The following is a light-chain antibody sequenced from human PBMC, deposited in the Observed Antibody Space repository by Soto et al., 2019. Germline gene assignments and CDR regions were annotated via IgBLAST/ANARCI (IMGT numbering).Light chain of an antibody. CDR3: AAWDDSLNGYV. Sequence: QSVLTQPGSVSGSPGQSITISCTGTSSDVGGYNYVSWYQQHPGKAPKLMIYEVSNRPSGVSNRFSGSKSGNTASLAISGLQSEDEADYYCAAWDDSLNGYVFGTGTKVTVL. CDR2: EVS. CDR1: SSDVGGYNY. J-gene: IGLJ1*01. V-gene: IGLV2-14*01.